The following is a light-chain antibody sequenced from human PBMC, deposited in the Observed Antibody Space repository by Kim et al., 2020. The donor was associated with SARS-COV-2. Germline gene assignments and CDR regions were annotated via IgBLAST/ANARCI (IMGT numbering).Light chain of an antibody. CDR3: QVWDSSNDHWV. Sequence: SYELTQPPSVSVAPGKTARITCGGNNIGSKNVHWYQQKPGQAPVVVIYYDNDRPSGIPERFSGSNSGNTATLTISRVEAGDEADYYCQVWDSSNDHWVFGGGTKLTVL. J-gene: IGLJ3*02. CDR1: NIGSKN. V-gene: IGLV3-21*04. CDR2: YDN.